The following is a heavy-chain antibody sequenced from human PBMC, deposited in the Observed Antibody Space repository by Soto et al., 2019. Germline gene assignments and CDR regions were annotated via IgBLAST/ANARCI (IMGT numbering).Heavy chain of an antibody. J-gene: IGHJ4*02. CDR3: AKDMYSSGWYFYS. CDR2: LSWNSGSI. V-gene: IGHV3-9*01. D-gene: IGHD6-19*01. CDR1: GFTFDDYA. Sequence: EVQLVESGGGLVQPGRSLRLSCAASGFTFDDYAMHWVRQAPGKGLEWVSGLSWNSGSIGYADSVKGRFTISRDNAKKSLYLQMNSLRAEDTSLYYCAKDMYSSGWYFYSWGQGTLGTVSS.